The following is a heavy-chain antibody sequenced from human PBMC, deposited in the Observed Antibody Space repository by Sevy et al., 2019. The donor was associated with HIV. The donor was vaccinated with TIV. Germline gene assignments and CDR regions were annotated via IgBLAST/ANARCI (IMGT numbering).Heavy chain of an antibody. J-gene: IGHJ1*01. CDR3: ALERLSSDVAEYFQN. V-gene: IGHV3-30-3*01. D-gene: IGHD1-1*01. CDR1: GFTFNRYS. CDR2: ISFDATNK. Sequence: GGSLRLSCAASGFTFNRYSMHWVRQAPGKGLEWVATISFDATNKHYPDSVKGRFTISRDNFPNSLFLRMDSLRPEDTAVYYCALERLSSDVAEYFQNWGQGTLVTVSS.